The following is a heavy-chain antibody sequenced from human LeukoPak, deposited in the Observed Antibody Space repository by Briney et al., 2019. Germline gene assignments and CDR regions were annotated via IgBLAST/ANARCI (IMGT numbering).Heavy chain of an antibody. CDR3: AKDNFEGCSGGSYPYYYGMDA. CDR1: GFTFDDYA. V-gene: IGHV3-9*01. CDR2: IGWNSGSI. D-gene: IGHD2-15*01. J-gene: IGHJ6*02. Sequence: GGSLRLSCAASGFTFDDYAMHWVRHAPGKGLEWVSGIGWNSGSIGYADSVKGRFTISTDNAKHSLYPQMHSLRAEDTALYYCAKDNFEGCSGGSYPYYYGMDAWGQGTTVTVSS.